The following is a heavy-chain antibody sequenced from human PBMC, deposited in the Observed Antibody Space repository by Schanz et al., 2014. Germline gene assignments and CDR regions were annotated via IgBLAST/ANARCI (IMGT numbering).Heavy chain of an antibody. Sequence: QMHLAESGGGVVQPGRSLRLSCAASGAASGFTFSNYAMHWVRQSPGKGLEWVAVISYDGSTKYYADSVKGRFTISRDNSKNTLYLQMNSLRAEDTAVYYCAKGQLLSYYFDYWGQGTLVTVSS. CDR3: AKGQLLSYYFDY. J-gene: IGHJ4*02. CDR2: ISYDGSTK. V-gene: IGHV3-30*04. CDR1: GFTFSNYA. D-gene: IGHD2-21*01.